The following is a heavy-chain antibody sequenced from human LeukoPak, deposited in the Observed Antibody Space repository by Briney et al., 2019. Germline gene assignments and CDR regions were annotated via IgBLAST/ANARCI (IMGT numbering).Heavy chain of an antibody. CDR2: IYYSGSN. J-gene: IGHJ4*02. CDR1: GGSISSYD. D-gene: IGHD3-16*02. Sequence: KPSETLSLTCTVSGGSISSYDWSWIREPPGKGLEWIGHIYYSGSNNYNPSLKSRVTISVDTSKNQFSLKLSSVTAADTAVYYCARGSMITFGGVIVPFDYCGQGTLVTVSS. V-gene: IGHV4-59*13. CDR3: ARGSMITFGGVIVPFDY.